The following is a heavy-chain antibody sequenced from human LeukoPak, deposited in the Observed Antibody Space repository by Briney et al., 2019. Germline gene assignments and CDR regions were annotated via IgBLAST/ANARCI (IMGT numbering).Heavy chain of an antibody. J-gene: IGHJ6*03. CDR2: IYPGDSDT. Sequence: GESLKISCKGSGYDFTNSWIAWVRQMPGKGLEWMGIIYPGDSDTRYSPSFQGQVTISADKSISIAYLLWSSLKASDTAMYSCAINNPRGYYYMDVWGKGTTVTVSS. CDR3: AINNPRGYYYMDV. D-gene: IGHD1/OR15-1a*01. V-gene: IGHV5-51*01. CDR1: GYDFTNSW.